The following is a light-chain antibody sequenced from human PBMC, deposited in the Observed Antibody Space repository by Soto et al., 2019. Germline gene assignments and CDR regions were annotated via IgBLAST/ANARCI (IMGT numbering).Light chain of an antibody. V-gene: IGKV3-20*01. CDR3: QQSLSALGT. J-gene: IGKJ1*01. CDR1: QIVAKNY. CDR2: GPS. Sequence: EIVLTQSPGTLSLSPGEIATLSCRASQIVAKNYLAWYQQEPGQAPRLLIYGPSTRATGIPDRFSGSGSGTDFTLTISRLEPEDSATYFCQQSLSALGTFGQGTRVEIK.